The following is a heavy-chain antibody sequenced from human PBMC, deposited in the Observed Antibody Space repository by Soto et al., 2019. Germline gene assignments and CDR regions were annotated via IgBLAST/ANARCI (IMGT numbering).Heavy chain of an antibody. CDR3: ASSAA. J-gene: IGHJ5*02. Sequence: VGSLRLSCAASGFIFRSYGMHWVRQAPGKGLEWVAVIWYDGSNTYYADPVKGRFTISRDNSKNTLFLQMNSLRAEDTAVYYCASSAAWGRGTLVTVSS. CDR1: GFIFRSYG. V-gene: IGHV3-33*01. D-gene: IGHD6-19*01. CDR2: IWYDGSNT.